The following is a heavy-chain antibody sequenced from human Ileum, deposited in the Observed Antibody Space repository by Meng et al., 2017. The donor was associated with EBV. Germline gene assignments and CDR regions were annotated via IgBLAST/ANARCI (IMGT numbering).Heavy chain of an antibody. D-gene: IGHD6-25*01. Sequence: EVRPVESGGALVQPGGSLRLSCAASGFSFSRYWMHWVRQAPGKGLVWVSRTNENGRTTDYADSVKGRFTISRDNTKNILYLQMDSLRAEDTAVYFCSRDLAGSDDDWGQGTLVTVSS. J-gene: IGHJ4*02. CDR3: SRDLAGSDDD. CDR1: GFSFSRYW. CDR2: TNENGRTT. V-gene: IGHV3-74*01.